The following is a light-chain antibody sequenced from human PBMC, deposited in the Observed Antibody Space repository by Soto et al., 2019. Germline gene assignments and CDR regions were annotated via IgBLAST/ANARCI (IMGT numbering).Light chain of an antibody. CDR1: QSVSSSY. CDR2: GAS. CDR3: QQYGNSPRYT. Sequence: EIVLTQSPGTLSLSPGERATLSCRASQSVSSSYLAWYQQRPGQAPRLLIDGASCKATGIPDRFSGSGSGTDLTLTISRLEPEDFEVYYCQQYGNSPRYTFGPGTKLEIK. V-gene: IGKV3-20*01. J-gene: IGKJ2*01.